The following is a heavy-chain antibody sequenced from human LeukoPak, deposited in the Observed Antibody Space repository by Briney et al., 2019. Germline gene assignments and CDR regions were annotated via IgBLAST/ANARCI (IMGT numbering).Heavy chain of an antibody. D-gene: IGHD5-12*01. J-gene: IGHJ4*02. CDR3: ARGPSGYHNT. V-gene: IGHV3-30*14. CDR2: ISYDGSNK. Sequence: GGSLRLSCAASGFTFSSCAMHWVRQAPGKGLEWVAVISYDGSNKYYADSVKGRFTISRDNSKNTLYLQMNSLRVEDTAVYYCARGPSGYHNTGGQGTLVTVSS. CDR1: GFTFSSCA.